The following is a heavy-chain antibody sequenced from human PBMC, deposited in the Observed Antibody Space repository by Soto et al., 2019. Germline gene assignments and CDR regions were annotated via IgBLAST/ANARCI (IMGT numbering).Heavy chain of an antibody. D-gene: IGHD4-17*01. CDR1: GYTFNGYS. J-gene: IGHJ4*02. V-gene: IGHV1-18*01. Sequence: QVHLVQSGAEVKKPGASVRVSCKTSGYTFNGYSISWVRQAPGQGLEWMGWISAYNGYTNYAQMFQGRLTMTTDTSTNIAYMELRSLRSDDTAIYYCARVLPWSPPDYGGEGTLVSVSS. CDR2: ISAYNGYT. CDR3: ARVLPWSPPDY.